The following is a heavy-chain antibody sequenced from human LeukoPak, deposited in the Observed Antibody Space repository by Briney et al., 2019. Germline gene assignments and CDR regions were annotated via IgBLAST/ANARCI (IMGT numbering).Heavy chain of an antibody. Sequence: SETLSLTCTVSGVSISSCDYYWSWIRQPPGQGLEWIGYIYYSGSTYSNPSLKSRVTISVDTTKTQSSLKLSSVTAADTAVYYCARGNYFGSGSYYNWFDPWGPGTLVTVSS. V-gene: IGHV4-30-4*01. CDR3: ARGNYFGSGSYYNWFDP. J-gene: IGHJ5*02. CDR1: GVSISSCDYY. D-gene: IGHD3-10*01. CDR2: IYYSGST.